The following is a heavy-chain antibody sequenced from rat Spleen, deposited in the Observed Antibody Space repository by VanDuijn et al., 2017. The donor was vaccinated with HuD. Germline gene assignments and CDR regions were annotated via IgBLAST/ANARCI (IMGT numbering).Heavy chain of an antibody. CDR3: ARSNGYGPFDY. Sequence: QVQLKESGPGLVQPSQTLSLTCTVSGFSLNTYTVSWIRQPPGKGLEWIAAMSGGRSTYYNSALESRLSISGDSSKSQIFLKMNSLQTEDTAMYFCARSNGYGPFDYWGQGASVTVSS. J-gene: IGHJ4*01. V-gene: IGHV2-6*01. CDR2: MSGGRST. CDR1: GFSLNTYT. D-gene: IGHD1-3*01.